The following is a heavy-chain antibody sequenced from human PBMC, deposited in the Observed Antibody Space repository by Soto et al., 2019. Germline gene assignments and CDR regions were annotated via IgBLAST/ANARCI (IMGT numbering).Heavy chain of an antibody. CDR2: IKEDGSEK. CDR3: ARDNMIVGQMDY. J-gene: IGHJ4*02. V-gene: IGHV3-7*03. D-gene: IGHD3-22*01. Sequence: EVQLVESGGGLVQPGGSLRLSCAASGFTFSTYWMSWVRQAPGKGLEWVANIKEDGSEKYYVDSVKGRFTISRDNAKNSLYVQMSSLRAEDTAVYYCARDNMIVGQMDYWGQGTLVTVSS. CDR1: GFTFSTYW.